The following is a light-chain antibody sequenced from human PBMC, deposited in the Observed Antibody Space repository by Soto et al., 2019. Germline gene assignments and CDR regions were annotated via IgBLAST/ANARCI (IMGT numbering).Light chain of an antibody. V-gene: IGKV3-20*01. CDR2: AAS. Sequence: EIVLTQSPGTLSLSPGERVTLSCRASQSVSSSYLAWYQQKPGQAPRLLIFAASSRAAGIPDRFSGSGSGTDFTLTISRLEPEDFAVYYCQQYGSSPRAFGQGTKVDIK. CDR1: QSVSSSY. J-gene: IGKJ1*01. CDR3: QQYGSSPRA.